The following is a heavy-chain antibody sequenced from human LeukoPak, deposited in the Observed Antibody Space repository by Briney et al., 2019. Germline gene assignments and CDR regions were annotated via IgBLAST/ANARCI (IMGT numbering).Heavy chain of an antibody. CDR3: ARGVTARGFYYYMDI. CDR1: GYTFTGYY. D-gene: IGHD2-21*02. Sequence: GASVKVSCKASGYTFTGYYMNWVRQAPGQGLEWMGWINPKSGDTKYSQKFQGRVTMTRDTSISTAYMELSRLTSDDTAVYSCARGVTARGFYYYMDIWGKGTTVTISS. V-gene: IGHV1-2*02. J-gene: IGHJ6*03. CDR2: INPKSGDT.